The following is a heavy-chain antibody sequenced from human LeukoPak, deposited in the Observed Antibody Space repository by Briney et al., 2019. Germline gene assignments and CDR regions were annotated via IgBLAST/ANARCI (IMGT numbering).Heavy chain of an antibody. V-gene: IGHV1-18*01. CDR2: ISAYNGNT. D-gene: IGHD1-1*01. CDR3: ARDTDDEGFDY. Sequence: ASVNVSCKASGYTFTSYGFSWVRQAPGQGLEWMGWISAYNGNTNYAQKLQGRVSMTTDKSTSTAYMELRSLRSDDTAVYYCARDTDDEGFDYWGQGTLVTVSS. CDR1: GYTFTSYG. J-gene: IGHJ4*02.